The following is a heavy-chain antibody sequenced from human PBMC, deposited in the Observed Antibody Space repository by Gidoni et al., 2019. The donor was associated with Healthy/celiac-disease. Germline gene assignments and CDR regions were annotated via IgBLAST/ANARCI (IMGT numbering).Heavy chain of an antibody. J-gene: IGHJ4*02. CDR3: ARVYSGYERRAFDY. V-gene: IGHV4-39*07. CDR1: GCSISSSSYY. D-gene: IGHD5-12*01. CDR2: IYYRGST. Sequence: QLQLQESGPGLVKPSETLSLPCTVYGCSISSSSYYWGWIRQPPGKGLEWVGSIYYRGSTYYNPSLKSRVTISVDTSKNQFSLKLSSVTAADTAVYYCARVYSGYERRAFDYWGQGTLVTVSS.